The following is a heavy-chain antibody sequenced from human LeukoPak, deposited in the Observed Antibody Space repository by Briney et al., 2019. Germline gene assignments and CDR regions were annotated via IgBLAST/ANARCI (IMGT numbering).Heavy chain of an antibody. CDR1: GYSISSGYY. D-gene: IGHD4-11*01. CDR3: AREYIRYSNYGVGFDP. Sequence: PSETLSLTCAVSGYSISSGYYWGWIRQPPGKGLEWIGEINHSGSTNYNPSLKSRVTISVDTSKNQFSLKPSSVTAADTAVYYCAREYIRYSNYGVGFDPWGQGTLVTVSS. V-gene: IGHV4-38-2*02. J-gene: IGHJ5*02. CDR2: INHSGST.